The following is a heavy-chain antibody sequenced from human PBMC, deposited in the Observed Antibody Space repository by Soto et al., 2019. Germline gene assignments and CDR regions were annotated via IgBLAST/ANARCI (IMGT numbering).Heavy chain of an antibody. J-gene: IGHJ5*02. V-gene: IGHV4-30-4*01. Sequence: QVQLQESGPGLVKPSQTLSLTCTVSGGSISSGDYYWSWIRQPPGKGLEWIGYIYYSGSTYYNPSLKGRVTISVDTSKNQFSLKLSSVTAADTAVYYCARDGVTSVGDSNWCDPWGQGTLVTVSS. CDR3: ARDGVTSVGDSNWCDP. D-gene: IGHD3-16*01. CDR2: IYYSGST. CDR1: GGSISSGDYY.